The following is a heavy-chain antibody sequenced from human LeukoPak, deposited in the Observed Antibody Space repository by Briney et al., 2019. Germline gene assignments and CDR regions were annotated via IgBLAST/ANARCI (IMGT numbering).Heavy chain of an antibody. J-gene: IGHJ4*02. CDR2: IYHSGST. CDR1: GGSISSGGYY. V-gene: IGHV4-30-2*01. Sequence: PSQTLSLTCTVSGGSISSGGYYWSWIRQPPGKGLEWIGYIYHSGSTYYNPSLKSRVTISVDRSKNQFSLKLSSVTAADTAVYYCAIERITIFGVVADWGQGTLVTVSS. CDR3: AIERITIFGVVAD. D-gene: IGHD3-3*01.